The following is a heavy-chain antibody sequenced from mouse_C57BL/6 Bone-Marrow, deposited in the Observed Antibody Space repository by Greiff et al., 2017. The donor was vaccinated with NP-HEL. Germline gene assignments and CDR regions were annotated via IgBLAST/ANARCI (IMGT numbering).Heavy chain of an antibody. V-gene: IGHV14-4*01. J-gene: IGHJ2*01. CDR2: IVPENGDT. Sequence: VQLKQSGAELVRPGASVKLSCTASGFNIKDDYMHWVKQRPEQGLEWIGWIVPENGDTEYASKFQGKATITADTSSNTAYLQRSSLTSEDTAVYYCTTLEAQATPFDYWGQGTTLTVSS. CDR1: GFNIKDDY. CDR3: TTLEAQATPFDY. D-gene: IGHD3-2*02.